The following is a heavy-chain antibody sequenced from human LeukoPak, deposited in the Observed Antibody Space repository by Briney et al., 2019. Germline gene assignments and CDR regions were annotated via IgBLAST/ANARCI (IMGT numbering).Heavy chain of an antibody. CDR3: ARFSSNPSRIRLKNWFDP. CDR1: GGSVSAYY. D-gene: IGHD6-13*01. J-gene: IGHJ5*02. V-gene: IGHV4-34*01. CDR2: INHSGST. Sequence: SETLSLTCTVSGGSVSAYYWNWIRQSPGKGLEWIGEINHSGSTNYNPSLKSRVTISVDTSKNQFSLKLSSVTAADTAVYYCARFSSNPSRIRLKNWFDPWGQGTLVTVSS.